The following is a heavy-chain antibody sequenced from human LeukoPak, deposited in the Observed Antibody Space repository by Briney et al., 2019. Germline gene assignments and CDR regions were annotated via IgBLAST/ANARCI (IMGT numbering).Heavy chain of an antibody. J-gene: IGHJ4*02. CDR2: IYYSGST. Sequence: SETLSLTCTVSGGSISSYYWSWIRQPPGKGLEWIGYIYYSGSTNYNPSLKSRVTISVDTSKNQFSLKLSSVTAADTAVYYCARGPGDSGWIRVQDYWGQGTLVTVSS. CDR3: ARGPGDSGWIRVQDY. D-gene: IGHD6-19*01. CDR1: GGSISSYY. V-gene: IGHV4-59*01.